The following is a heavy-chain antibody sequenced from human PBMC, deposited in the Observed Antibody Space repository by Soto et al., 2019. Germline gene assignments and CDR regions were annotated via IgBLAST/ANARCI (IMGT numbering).Heavy chain of an antibody. D-gene: IGHD6-13*01. CDR2: TYHRGST. CDR3: ARGTYSSSWFDY. V-gene: IGHV4-59*01. CDR1: GVSISSYF. Sequence: TTETLSLTCSVSGVSISSYFWSWIRQAPGGGLEWIGYTYHRGSTNYSPSLKSRVAISLDTSENQLSLKLSSVTAADTAVYYCARGTYSSSWFDYWGQGTLVTVSS. J-gene: IGHJ4*02.